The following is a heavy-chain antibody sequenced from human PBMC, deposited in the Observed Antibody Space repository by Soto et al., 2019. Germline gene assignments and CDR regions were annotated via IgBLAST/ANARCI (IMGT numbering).Heavy chain of an antibody. D-gene: IGHD1-20*01. CDR1: GFSLSTSGVG. V-gene: IGHV2-5*02. CDR3: AHWYRSYFDL. Sequence: QITLKESGPPLVKPTQTLTLTCTFSGFSLSTSGVGVGWIRQPPGKALEWLALIYWDDDKRYSPSLKSRLTIXXDTSKNQVVLTMTTMDPVDTATYYCAHWYRSYFDLWGRGTLVTVSS. J-gene: IGHJ2*01. CDR2: IYWDDDK.